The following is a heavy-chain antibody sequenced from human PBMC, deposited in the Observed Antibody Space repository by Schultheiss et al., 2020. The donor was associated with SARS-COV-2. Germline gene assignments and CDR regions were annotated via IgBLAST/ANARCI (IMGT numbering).Heavy chain of an antibody. CDR2: MNPNSGNT. CDR1: GYTFTSYG. D-gene: IGHD2-15*01. V-gene: IGHV1-8*02. J-gene: IGHJ6*02. Sequence: ASVKVSCKASGYTFTSYGISWVRQAPGQGLEWMGWMNPNSGNTGYAQKFQGIVTMTRNTSISTAYMELSSLRSEDTAVYYCARDSSLYYYGMDVWGQGTTVTVSS. CDR3: ARDSSLYYYGMDV.